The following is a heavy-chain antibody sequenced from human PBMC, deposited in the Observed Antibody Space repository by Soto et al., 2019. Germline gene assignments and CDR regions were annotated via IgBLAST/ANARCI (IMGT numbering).Heavy chain of an antibody. V-gene: IGHV3-53*01. J-gene: IGHJ4*02. CDR2: IYSSGTT. CDR3: ARAGSAFHADSTGYWGCDY. CDR1: GFTFSDHQ. D-gene: IGHD3-9*01. Sequence: EVQLVESGGGLIQPGGSLRLSCAASGFTFSDHQMNWVRQAPGRGLEWVSVIYSSGTTYYGDSVKGRFTISRDNSKYTLYHQMTSLRTEDTALYYRARAGSAFHADSTGYWGCDYGGQGTLVTVSS.